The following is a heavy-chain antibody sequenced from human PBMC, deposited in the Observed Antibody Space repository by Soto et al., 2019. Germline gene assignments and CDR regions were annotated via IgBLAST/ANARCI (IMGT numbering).Heavy chain of an antibody. D-gene: IGHD2-8*02. J-gene: IGHJ4*02. V-gene: IGHV4-61*01. CDR1: GDAITSSSYF. Sequence: QVQLQESGPGLVKPSETLSLTCTVSGDAITSSSYFWSWIRQPPGKGLEWIGYVFYSGSAKYNPSLKSRVTISVDTSRSTFSLNLTSVTAADTAVYYCARMSRLVNDRGRGTLVTVSS. CDR2: VFYSGSA. CDR3: ARMSRLVND.